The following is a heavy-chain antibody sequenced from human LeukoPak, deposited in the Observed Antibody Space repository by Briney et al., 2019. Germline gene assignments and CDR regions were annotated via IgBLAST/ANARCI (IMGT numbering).Heavy chain of an antibody. CDR1: GFTFSSYW. V-gene: IGHV3-7*03. J-gene: IGHJ3*02. Sequence: PGGSLRLSCAASGFTFSSYWMSWVRQAPGKGLEWVANIKQDGSEKYYVDSVKGRFTISRDNAKNSLYLQMNSLKTEDTAVYYCTAEYSSSSGGAFDIWGQGTMVTVSS. CDR3: TAEYSSSSGGAFDI. CDR2: IKQDGSEK. D-gene: IGHD6-6*01.